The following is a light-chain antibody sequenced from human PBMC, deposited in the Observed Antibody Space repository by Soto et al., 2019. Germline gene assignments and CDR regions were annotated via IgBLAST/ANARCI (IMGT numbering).Light chain of an antibody. V-gene: IGKV3-20*01. CDR2: GAS. Sequence: IVLTQSPGTLSLSPGERATLSCRASHSVSSSYLAWYQQKPGQAPRLLIYGASSRATGIPDRFSGSGSGKDFTLTISRLEPADFAVYYCQQYGSSPTWTFGQGTKVDIK. CDR1: HSVSSSY. CDR3: QQYGSSPTWT. J-gene: IGKJ1*01.